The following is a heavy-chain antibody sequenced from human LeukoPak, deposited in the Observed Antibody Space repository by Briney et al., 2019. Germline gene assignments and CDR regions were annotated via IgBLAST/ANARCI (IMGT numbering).Heavy chain of an antibody. J-gene: IGHJ4*02. Sequence: SQTLSLTCAISGDSVSSNSATWNWIRQSPSRGLEWLGRTYYRSKWYNEYAVSVKSRITINPDTSKNQFSLHLNSVTPEDTAVYYCACSHSSTWYPDSWDQGTLVTVSS. CDR1: GDSVSSNSAT. D-gene: IGHD6-13*01. CDR2: TYYRSKWYN. V-gene: IGHV6-1*01. CDR3: ACSHSSTWYPDS.